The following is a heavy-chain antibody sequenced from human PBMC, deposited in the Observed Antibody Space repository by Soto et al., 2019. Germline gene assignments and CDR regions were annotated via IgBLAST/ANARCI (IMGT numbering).Heavy chain of an antibody. V-gene: IGHV4-34*01. J-gene: IGHJ4*02. CDR2: INHSGST. CDR3: ATRFPQGAGGGVVVAAAIDY. Sequence: QVQLQQWGAGLLKPSETLSLTCAVYGGSFSGYYWSWIRQPPGKGLEWIGEINHSGSTNYNPSLKSRVTISVDTSKNQFSLKLSSVTAADTAVYYCATRFPQGAGGGVVVAAAIDYWGQGTLVTVSS. CDR1: GGSFSGYY. D-gene: IGHD2-15*01.